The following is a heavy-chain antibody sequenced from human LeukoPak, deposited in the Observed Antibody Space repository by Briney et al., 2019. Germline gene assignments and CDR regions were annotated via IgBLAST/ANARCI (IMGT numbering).Heavy chain of an antibody. CDR3: ARPDYDSSGYYSLDY. J-gene: IGHJ4*02. CDR1: GYSFTSYW. CDR2: IYPGDSDT. V-gene: IGHV5-51*01. D-gene: IGHD3-22*01. Sequence: GESLKIPCKGSGYSFTSYWIGWVRQMPGKGLEWMGIIYPGDSDTRYSPSFQGQVTISADKSISTAYLQWSSLKASDTAMYYCARPDYDSSGYYSLDYWGQGTLVTVSS.